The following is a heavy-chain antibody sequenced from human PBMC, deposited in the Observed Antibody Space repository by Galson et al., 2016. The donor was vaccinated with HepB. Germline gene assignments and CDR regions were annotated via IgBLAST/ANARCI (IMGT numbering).Heavy chain of an antibody. Sequence: SLRLSCAASGFTLTSYGMHWVRQAPGKGLEWVAVIWFDGSNKYYADSVKGRFTISRDNSKNTLYLQMNSLRAEDTAVYYCTLATRYDALDIWGQGTLVTVST. CDR3: TLATRYDALDI. V-gene: IGHV3-33*01. CDR1: GFTLTSYG. J-gene: IGHJ3*02. D-gene: IGHD6-6*01. CDR2: IWFDGSNK.